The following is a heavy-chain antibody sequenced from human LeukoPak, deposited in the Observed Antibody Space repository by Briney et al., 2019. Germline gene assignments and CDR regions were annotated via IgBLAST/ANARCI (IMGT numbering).Heavy chain of an antibody. V-gene: IGHV1-18*01. Sequence: ASVKVSCKASGYSFTSYGISWVRQAPGQGLEWMGWISGNNGNTRSAQKFHGRVTMTTDTSTSTAYMELRSLRSDDTAVYYCARGSTVTLDAFDFWGQGTLVTVSS. J-gene: IGHJ3*01. CDR1: GYSFTSYG. D-gene: IGHD4-17*01. CDR3: ARGSTVTLDAFDF. CDR2: ISGNNGNT.